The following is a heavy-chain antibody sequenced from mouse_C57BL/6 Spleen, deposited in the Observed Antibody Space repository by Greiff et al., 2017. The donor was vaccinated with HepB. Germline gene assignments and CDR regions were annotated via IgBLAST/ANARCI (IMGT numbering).Heavy chain of an antibody. Sequence: EVHLVESGGGLVQPGGSLSLSCAASGFTFTDYYMSWVRQPPGKALEWLGFIRNKANGFTTEYSASVKGRFTISRDNSQSILYLQMNALRAEDSATYYCARYPLYDYDAGYYFDYWGQGTTLTVSS. CDR1: GFTFTDYY. J-gene: IGHJ2*01. CDR2: IRNKANGFTT. V-gene: IGHV7-3*01. CDR3: ARYPLYDYDAGYYFDY. D-gene: IGHD2-4*01.